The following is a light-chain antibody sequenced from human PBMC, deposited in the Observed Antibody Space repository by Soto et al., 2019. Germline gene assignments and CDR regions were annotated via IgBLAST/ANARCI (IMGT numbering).Light chain of an antibody. CDR3: QQYNNWPRT. CDR1: QSVSRN. CDR2: GAS. J-gene: IGKJ1*01. Sequence: EIVLTQSPPPLSLSPGETATLSCRASQSVSRNLARYQQKPGQAPRLLIYGASTRATGIPARFSGSGSGTEFTLTISSLQSEDFAVYYCQQYNNWPRTFGQGTKV. V-gene: IGKV3-15*01.